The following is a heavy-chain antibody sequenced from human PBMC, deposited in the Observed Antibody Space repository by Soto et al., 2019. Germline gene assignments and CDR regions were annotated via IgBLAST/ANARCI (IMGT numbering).Heavy chain of an antibody. CDR1: GFTFSGYG. D-gene: IGHD6-13*01. V-gene: IGHV3-33*01. CDR3: ARDWQQLVLDRNWFDP. J-gene: IGHJ5*02. Sequence: PGGSLRLSCAASGFTFSGYGMHWVRQSPGKGLEWVAVIWYDGSNKYYADSVKGRFTISRDNSKNTLYLQMNSLRAEDTAVYYCARDWQQLVLDRNWFDPWGQGTLVTVSS. CDR2: IWYDGSNK.